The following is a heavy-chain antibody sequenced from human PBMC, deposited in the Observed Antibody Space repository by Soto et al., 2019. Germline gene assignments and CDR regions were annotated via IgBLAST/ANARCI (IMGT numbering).Heavy chain of an antibody. J-gene: IGHJ4*02. CDR1: GYTFTSYY. V-gene: IGHV1-46*01. D-gene: IGHD1-26*01. CDR2: INPSGGST. Sequence: GSVKVCCKASGYTFTSYYMHWVRQAPGQGLEWMGIINPSGGSTSYAQKFQGRVTMTRDTSTSIVYMELSSLRSEDTAVYYCASLTIVGATRDYWGQGTLVTVSS. CDR3: ASLTIVGATRDY.